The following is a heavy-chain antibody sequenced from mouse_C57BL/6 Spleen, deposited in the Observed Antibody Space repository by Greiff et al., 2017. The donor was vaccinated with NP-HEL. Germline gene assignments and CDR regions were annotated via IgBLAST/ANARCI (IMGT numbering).Heavy chain of an antibody. D-gene: IGHD1-1*01. J-gene: IGHJ1*03. CDR2: IYPGDGDT. CDR1: GYAFRSYW. CDR3: ARYYGSRRDFDV. V-gene: IGHV1-80*01. Sequence: VQLQQSGAELVKPGASVKISCKASGYAFRSYWMNWVKQRPGKGLEWIGQIYPGDGDTNYNGKFKGKATLTADKSSSTAYMQLSSLTSEDSAVYFCARYYGSRRDFDVWGTGTTVTVSS.